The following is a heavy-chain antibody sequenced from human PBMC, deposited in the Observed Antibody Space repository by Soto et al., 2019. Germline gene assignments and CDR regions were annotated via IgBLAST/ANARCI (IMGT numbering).Heavy chain of an antibody. J-gene: IGHJ4*02. Sequence: QLQLQESGSGLVKPSQTLSLTCAVSGGSISSGDYSWNWIRQPPGKGLEWIGYIYYGWSTHYNPSLQRRVTMSVDRSRNQFSLKLNSVTAADTAVYYCARVRREYDNSGPVDYWGQGTLVTVSS. CDR3: ARVRREYDNSGPVDY. CDR1: GGSISSGDYS. V-gene: IGHV4-30-2*01. CDR2: IYYGWST. D-gene: IGHD3-22*01.